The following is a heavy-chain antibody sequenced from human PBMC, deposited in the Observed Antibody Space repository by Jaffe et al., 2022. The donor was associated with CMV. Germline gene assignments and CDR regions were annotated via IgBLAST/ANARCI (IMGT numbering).Heavy chain of an antibody. Sequence: QVQLQESGPGLVKPSETLSLTCTVSGGSISSYYWSWIRQPPGKGLEWIGYIYYSGSTNYNPSLKSRVTISVDTSKNQFSLKLSSVTAADTAVYYCAREVVAGTWWYFDLWGRGTLVTVSS. CDR2: IYYSGST. D-gene: IGHD6-19*01. V-gene: IGHV4-59*01. J-gene: IGHJ2*01. CDR1: GGSISSYY. CDR3: AREVVAGTWWYFDL.